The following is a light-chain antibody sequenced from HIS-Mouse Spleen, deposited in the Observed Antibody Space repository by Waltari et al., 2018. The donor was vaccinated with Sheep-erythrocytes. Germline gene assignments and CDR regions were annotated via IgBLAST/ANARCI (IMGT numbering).Light chain of an antibody. CDR3: SSYAGSNNWV. CDR2: EVS. V-gene: IGLV2-8*01. CDR1: RRDVGGYTY. Sequence: QSALTQPPSASGSPGPSVTIPCTGTRRDVGGYTYVPWYQQHPGKAPKLMSYEVSNRPSGVPDRFSGSKSGNTASLTVSGLQAEDEADYYCSSYAGSNNWVFGGGTKLTVL. J-gene: IGLJ3*02.